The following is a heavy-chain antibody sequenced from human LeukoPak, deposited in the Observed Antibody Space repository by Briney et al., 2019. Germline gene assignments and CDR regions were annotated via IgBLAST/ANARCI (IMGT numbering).Heavy chain of an antibody. CDR3: AKDDYYDTSGYRD. CDR2: ISYDVGKK. D-gene: IGHD3-22*01. CDR1: GFTISSYW. Sequence: PGGSLRLSCAASGFTISSYWMNWVRQAPGKGLEWVAVISYDVGKKYYADSVKGRFTISRDNSKNTLYLQMNSLRAEDTAVYYCAKDDYYDTSGYRDWGQGTLVTVSS. J-gene: IGHJ4*02. V-gene: IGHV3-30*18.